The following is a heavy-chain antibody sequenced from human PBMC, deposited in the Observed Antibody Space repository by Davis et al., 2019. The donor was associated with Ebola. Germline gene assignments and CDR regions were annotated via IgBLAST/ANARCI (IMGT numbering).Heavy chain of an antibody. D-gene: IGHD2-2*02. CDR2: INHSGST. Sequence: MPSETLSLTCAVYGGSFSGYYWSWIRQPPGKGLEWIGEINHSGSTNYNPSLKSRVTISVDTSKNQFSLKLSSVTAADTAVYYCARDGRSVVPAAIRGYYYYGMDVWGQGTTVTVSS. CDR1: GGSFSGYY. V-gene: IGHV4-34*01. J-gene: IGHJ6*02. CDR3: ARDGRSVVPAAIRGYYYYGMDV.